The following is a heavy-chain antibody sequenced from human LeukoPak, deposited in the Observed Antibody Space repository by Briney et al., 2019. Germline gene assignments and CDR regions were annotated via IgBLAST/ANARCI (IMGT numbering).Heavy chain of an antibody. CDR1: RFTFSNYW. CDR2: ISGDGRIT. D-gene: IGHD1-26*01. V-gene: IGHV3-74*01. CDR3: ARGGSPPEALGDTFDI. Sequence: PGGSLRLSCAASRFTFSNYWMHWVRQGPEKGLVWVSRISGDGRITRNADSVKGRFFISRDNAKNTLYLQMNSLRAEDTAVYYCARGGSPPEALGDTFDIWGQETMVTVSS. J-gene: IGHJ3*02.